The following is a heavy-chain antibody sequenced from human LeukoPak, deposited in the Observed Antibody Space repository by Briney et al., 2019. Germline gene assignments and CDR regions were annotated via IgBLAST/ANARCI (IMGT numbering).Heavy chain of an antibody. CDR3: ARVSCTSTSRPGWIDP. CDR1: GGSISSYY. CDR2: IYDSGTT. Sequence: SETLSLTCTVSGGSISSYYWSWIRQPPGKGLDWIGYIYDSGTTNYNPSLKSRVTISLDTSKKQFSLKLSSVTAADTAVYYCARVSCTSTSRPGWIDPWGQGTLVTVSS. J-gene: IGHJ5*02. V-gene: IGHV4-59*01. D-gene: IGHD2-2*01.